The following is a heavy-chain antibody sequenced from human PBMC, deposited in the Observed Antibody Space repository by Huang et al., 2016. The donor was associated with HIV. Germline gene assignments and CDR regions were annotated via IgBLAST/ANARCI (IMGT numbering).Heavy chain of an antibody. Sequence: QVQLVQSGAEVKKPGASVKVSCKASGYTFTNFAMHWVRQAPGQRLEWMGWIGTNKRNTRFSRRVRVTLTITRDTSASTAYMELSSLRSEYTAVYYCAGDPHVFVAGPFFDCWGQGTLVTVSS. CDR3: AGDPHVFVAGPFFDC. CDR2: IGTNKRNT. J-gene: IGHJ4*02. V-gene: IGHV1-3*04. D-gene: IGHD3-10*02. CDR1: GYTFTNFA.